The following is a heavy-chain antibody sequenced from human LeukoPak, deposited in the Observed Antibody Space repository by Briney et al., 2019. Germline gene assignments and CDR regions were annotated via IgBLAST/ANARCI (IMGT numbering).Heavy chain of an antibody. Sequence: PSETLSLTCAVYGGSFSGYYWSWIRQPPGKGLEWIGEINHSGSTNYNPSLKSRVTISVDTSKNQFSLKLSSVTAADTAVYYCARGRRVLLWFGESYCDYWGQGTLVTVSP. J-gene: IGHJ4*02. CDR2: INHSGST. V-gene: IGHV4-34*01. D-gene: IGHD3-10*01. CDR3: ARGRRVLLWFGESYCDY. CDR1: GGSFSGYY.